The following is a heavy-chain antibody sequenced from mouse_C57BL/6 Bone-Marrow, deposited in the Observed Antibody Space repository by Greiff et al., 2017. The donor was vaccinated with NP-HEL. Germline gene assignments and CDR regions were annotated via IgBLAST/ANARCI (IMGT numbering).Heavy chain of an antibody. CDR1: GYSITSDY. V-gene: IGHV3-8*01. CDR2: ISYSGST. J-gene: IGHJ1*03. CDR3: ARSHITTVGYWYFDV. Sequence: EVKLMESGPGLAKPSQTLSLTCSVTGYSITSDYWNWIRKFPGNKLEYMGYISYSGSTYYNQSLKSRISITRDTSKNQYYLQLNSVTTEDTATYYCARSHITTVGYWYFDVWGTGTTVTVSS. D-gene: IGHD1-1*01.